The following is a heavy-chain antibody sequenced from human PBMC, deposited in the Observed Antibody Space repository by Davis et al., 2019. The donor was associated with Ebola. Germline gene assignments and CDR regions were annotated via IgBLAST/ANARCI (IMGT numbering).Heavy chain of an antibody. Sequence: SETLSLTCAVYGGSFSGYYWSWIRQPPGKGLEWIGEINHSGSTYYNPSLKSRVTISVDTSKNQFSLKLSSVTAADTAVYYCARQEGSFDYWGQGTLVTVSS. CDR2: INHSGST. CDR3: ARQEGSFDY. J-gene: IGHJ4*02. CDR1: GGSFSGYY. V-gene: IGHV4-34*01.